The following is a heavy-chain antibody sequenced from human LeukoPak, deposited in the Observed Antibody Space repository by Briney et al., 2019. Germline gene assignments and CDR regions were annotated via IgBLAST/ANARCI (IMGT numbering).Heavy chain of an antibody. V-gene: IGHV1-18*04. CDR1: GYTFSNYG. CDR2: TSYNGNT. D-gene: IGHD6-19*01. Sequence: ASVKVSCKASGYTFSNYGISWVRQAPGLGLEWMGWTSYNGNTNYAQKFHDRVTMTTDTSTTTAYMELRSLESDDTAVYYCARHSGSGWQALGYWGQGTLVTVSS. J-gene: IGHJ4*02. CDR3: ARHSGSGWQALGY.